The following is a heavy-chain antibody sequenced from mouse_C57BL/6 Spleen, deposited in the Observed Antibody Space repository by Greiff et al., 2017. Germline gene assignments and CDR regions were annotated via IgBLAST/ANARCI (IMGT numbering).Heavy chain of an antibody. D-gene: IGHD1-2*01. Sequence: VQLQQSGAELVRPGASVKLSCTASGFNIKDDYMHWVKQRPEQGLEWIGWIDPENGDTEYASKFQGKATITADTSSNTAYLQLSSLTSEDTAVYYCTTAADVYAMDYWGQGTSVTVSS. CDR2: IDPENGDT. J-gene: IGHJ4*01. CDR3: TTAADVYAMDY. V-gene: IGHV14-4*01. CDR1: GFNIKDDY.